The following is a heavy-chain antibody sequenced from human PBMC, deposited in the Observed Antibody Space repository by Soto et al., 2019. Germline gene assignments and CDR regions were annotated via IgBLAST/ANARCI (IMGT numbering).Heavy chain of an antibody. J-gene: IGHJ6*02. CDR3: ARQGSNGAYYYYGMDV. V-gene: IGHV5-51*01. CDR2: IYPGDSDT. D-gene: IGHD2-8*01. CDR1: GYRFSSYW. Sequence: GESLKISCKGSGYRFSSYWIAWLRQMPGKGLEWMGIIYPGDSDTMYSPSFQGQVTFSADKSTSTAYLQWSSLKASDTAMYYCARQGSNGAYYYYGMDVWGQGTTVTVSS.